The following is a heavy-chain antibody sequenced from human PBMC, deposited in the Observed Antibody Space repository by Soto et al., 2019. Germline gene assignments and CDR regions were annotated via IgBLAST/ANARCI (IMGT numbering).Heavy chain of an antibody. J-gene: IGHJ4*02. V-gene: IGHV1-69*13. CDR1: GGTFSSYA. Sequence: ASVKVSCKASGGTFSSYAISWVRQAPGQGLEWMGGIIPIFGTANYAQKFQGRVTITADESTSTAYMELSSLRSEDTAVYYCARAGEDYSNYSNFDYWGQGTLVTVSS. D-gene: IGHD4-4*01. CDR2: IIPIFGTA. CDR3: ARAGEDYSNYSNFDY.